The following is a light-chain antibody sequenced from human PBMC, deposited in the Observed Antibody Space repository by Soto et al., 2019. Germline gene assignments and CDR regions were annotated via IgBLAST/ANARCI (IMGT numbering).Light chain of an antibody. CDR3: QQFGRSPLT. Sequence: EIVLTQSPGTLSLSPGERATLSCSASQSVSSTYLAWYQQKPGQAPRLLIYGASSRATAIPDRFSGSGSWTDFTRTISRLEPEDFAVYYCQQFGRSPLTFGQGTTVEIK. CDR2: GAS. J-gene: IGKJ1*01. V-gene: IGKV3-20*01. CDR1: QSVSSTY.